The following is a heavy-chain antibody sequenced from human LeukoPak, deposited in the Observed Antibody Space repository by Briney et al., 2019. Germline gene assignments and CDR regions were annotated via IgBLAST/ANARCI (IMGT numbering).Heavy chain of an antibody. D-gene: IGHD1-26*01. CDR1: GFTVSSNY. J-gene: IGHJ4*02. Sequence: GGSLRLSCAASGFTVSSNYMSWVRQAPGKGLEWVSVIYSGGSTYYADSVKGRFTISRDNSKNTLYLQMNSLRAEDTAVYYCARDRSGSRRGFDYWGQGTLVTVSS. CDR2: IYSGGST. V-gene: IGHV3-53*01. CDR3: ARDRSGSRRGFDY.